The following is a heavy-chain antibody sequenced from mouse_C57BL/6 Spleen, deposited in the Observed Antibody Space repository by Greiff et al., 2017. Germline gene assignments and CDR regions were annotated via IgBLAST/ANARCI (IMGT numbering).Heavy chain of an antibody. CDR3: AAGWLPHAMDY. Sequence: QVQLQQSGPELVKPGASVKISCKASGYTFTDYYINWVKQRPGKGLEWIGWIYPGSGNTKYNEKFKGKATLTVDTSSSTAYMQLSSLTSEDSAVYFCAAGWLPHAMDYWGQGTSVTVSS. CDR1: GYTFTDYY. CDR2: IYPGSGNT. J-gene: IGHJ4*01. V-gene: IGHV1-84*01. D-gene: IGHD2-3*01.